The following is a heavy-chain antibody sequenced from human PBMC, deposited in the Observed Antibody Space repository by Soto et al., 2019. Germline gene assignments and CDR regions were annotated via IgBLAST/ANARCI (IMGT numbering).Heavy chain of an antibody. Sequence: AGGALRLSCSASGFTFSSYAMPWVRQAPGKGLEYVSAISSNGGSTYYADSVKGRFTISRDNSKNTLYLQMSSLRAEDTAVYYCVKDQIAARTYYYYGMDVWGQGTTVTVSS. D-gene: IGHD6-6*01. V-gene: IGHV3-64D*08. CDR1: GFTFSSYA. CDR2: ISSNGGST. CDR3: VKDQIAARTYYYYGMDV. J-gene: IGHJ6*02.